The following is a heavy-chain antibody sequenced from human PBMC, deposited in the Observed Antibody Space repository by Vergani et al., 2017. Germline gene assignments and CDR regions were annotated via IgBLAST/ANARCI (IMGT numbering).Heavy chain of an antibody. D-gene: IGHD6-13*01. CDR1: GFTFDDYT. V-gene: IGHV3-43*01. Sequence: EVQLVESGGVVVQPGGSLRLSCAASGFTFDDYTMHWVRQAPGKGLEWVSLISWDGGSTYYADSVKGRFTISRDNSKNSLYLQMNSLRTEDTALYYCARGAAAGTGWFDPWGQGTLVTVSS. CDR3: ARGAAAGTGWFDP. J-gene: IGHJ5*02. CDR2: ISWDGGST.